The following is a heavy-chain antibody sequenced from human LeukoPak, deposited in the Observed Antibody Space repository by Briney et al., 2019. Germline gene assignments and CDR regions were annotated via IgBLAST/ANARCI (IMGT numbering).Heavy chain of an antibody. D-gene: IGHD5-12*01. J-gene: IGHJ3*02. V-gene: IGHV3-48*03. CDR3: ARDRPPIVATTDAFDI. Sequence: PGGSLRLSCAASGFTFSSYEMNWVRQAPGKGLEWVSYISSSGSTIYYADSVKGRFTISRDNAKNSLYLQMNSLRAEDTAVYYCARDRPPIVATTDAFDIRGQGTMVTVSS. CDR1: GFTFSSYE. CDR2: ISSSGSTI.